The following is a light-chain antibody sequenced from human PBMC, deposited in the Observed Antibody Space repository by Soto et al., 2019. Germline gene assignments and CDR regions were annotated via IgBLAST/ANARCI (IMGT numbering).Light chain of an antibody. CDR2: STN. V-gene: IGLV8-61*01. Sequence: QTLVTQEPSISVSPGGTVTLICGLTSGSVSFTSYPSWFQQTPGQAPRTLIYSTNTRSSGVSDRFSGSILGSKAALTITGAQAADESHYYCALYLGGGITVFGGGTKVTVL. J-gene: IGLJ3*02. CDR1: SGSVSFTSY. CDR3: ALYLGGGITV.